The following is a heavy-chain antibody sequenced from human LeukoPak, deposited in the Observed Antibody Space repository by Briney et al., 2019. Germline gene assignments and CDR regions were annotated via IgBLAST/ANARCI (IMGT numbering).Heavy chain of an antibody. V-gene: IGHV4-34*01. CDR1: GGSFSGYY. CDR3: ARDYGVN. Sequence: ASETLSLTCAVYGGSFSGYYWSWIRQPPGKGLEWIGEINHSGSTNYNPSLKSRVTISVDTSKNQFSLKLSSVTAADTAVNYCARDYGVNWGQGTLVTVSS. CDR2: INHSGST. J-gene: IGHJ4*02. D-gene: IGHD4-17*01.